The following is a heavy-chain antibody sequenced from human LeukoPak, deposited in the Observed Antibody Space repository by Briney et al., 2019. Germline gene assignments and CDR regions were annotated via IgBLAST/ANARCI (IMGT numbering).Heavy chain of an antibody. V-gene: IGHV3-30*04. J-gene: IGHJ4*02. D-gene: IGHD3-10*01. Sequence: GRSLRLSCAASGFTFSSYAMHWVRQAPGKGLEWVAVISYDGSNKYYADSVKGRFTISRDNSENTLYLQMNSLRAEDTAVYYCARDHVTYYYGSGSSPFYWGQGTLVTVSS. CDR2: ISYDGSNK. CDR1: GFTFSSYA. CDR3: ARDHVTYYYGSGSSPFY.